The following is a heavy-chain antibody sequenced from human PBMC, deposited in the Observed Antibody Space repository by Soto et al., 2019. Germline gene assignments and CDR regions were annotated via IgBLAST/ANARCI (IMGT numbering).Heavy chain of an antibody. CDR3: ARIISGWYDY. V-gene: IGHV3-64*01. CDR2: ISSNGGST. D-gene: IGHD6-19*01. Sequence: GGSLRLSCAASGFTFSSYAMHWVRQAPGKRLEYVSAISSNGGSTYYANSVKGRFTISRDNSKNTLYLQMGSLRAEDMAVYYCARIISGWYDYWGQGTLVTVSS. J-gene: IGHJ4*02. CDR1: GFTFSSYA.